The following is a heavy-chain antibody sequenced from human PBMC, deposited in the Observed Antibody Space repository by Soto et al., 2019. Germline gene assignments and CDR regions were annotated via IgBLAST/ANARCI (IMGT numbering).Heavy chain of an antibody. J-gene: IGHJ6*02. CDR3: ARAHDYYYYYGMDV. CDR1: GGSISSGDYY. Sequence: TLSLTCTVSGGSISSGDYYWSWIRQPPGKGLEWIGYIYYSGSTYYNPSLKSRVTISVDTSKNQFSLKLSSVTAADTAVYYCARAHDYYYYYGMDVWGQGTTVTVSS. V-gene: IGHV4-30-4*01. CDR2: IYYSGST.